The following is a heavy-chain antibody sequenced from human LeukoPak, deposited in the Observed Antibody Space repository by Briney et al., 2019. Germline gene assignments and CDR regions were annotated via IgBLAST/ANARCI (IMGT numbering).Heavy chain of an antibody. J-gene: IGHJ4*02. V-gene: IGHV3-33*01. CDR2: IWYDGSNK. CDR1: GFTFSGYG. CDR3: ARDTSGGYEGDY. D-gene: IGHD5-12*01. Sequence: GGSLRLSCAASGFTFSGYGMHWVRQAPGKGLEWVAVIWYDGSNKYYADSVKGRFTISRDNSKNTLYLQMNSLRAEDTAVYYCARDTSGGYEGDYWGQGTLVTVSS.